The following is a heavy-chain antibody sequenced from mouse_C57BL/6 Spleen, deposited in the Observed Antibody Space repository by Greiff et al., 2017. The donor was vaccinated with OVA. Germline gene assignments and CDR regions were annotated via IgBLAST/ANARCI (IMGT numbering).Heavy chain of an antibody. D-gene: IGHD2-1*01. CDR1: GFSLTSYG. CDR3: ARAYGNYDWYFDV. J-gene: IGHJ1*03. CDR2: IWSGGST. Sequence: VQLVESGPGLVQPSQSLSITCTVSGFSLTSYGVHWVRQSPGKGLEWLGVIWSGGSTDYNAAFISRLSISKDNSKSQVFFKMNSLQADDTAIYYCARAYGNYDWYFDVWGTGTTVTVSS. V-gene: IGHV2-2*01.